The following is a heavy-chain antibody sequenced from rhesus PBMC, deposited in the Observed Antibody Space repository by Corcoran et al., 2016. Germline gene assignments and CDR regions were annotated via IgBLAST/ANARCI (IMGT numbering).Heavy chain of an antibody. CDR3: ERVRWLVY. CDR2: NHPTRGGT. Sequence: QVQLVQSGAEVKKPGSSVKVSCKASGYTFTDYYMHWVRQAPGQGLEGMGANHPTRGGTNYAQKLQASVPMHRDTSPRTAYMGRSSLRSEDTALYYCERVRWLVYWGQGVLVTISS. V-gene: IGHV1-138*01. D-gene: IGHD2-21*01. CDR1: GYTFTDYY. J-gene: IGHJ4*01.